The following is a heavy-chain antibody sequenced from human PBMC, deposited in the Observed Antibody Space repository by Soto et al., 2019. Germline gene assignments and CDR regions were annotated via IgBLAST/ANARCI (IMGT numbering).Heavy chain of an antibody. CDR1: GASLSDNY. J-gene: IGHJ5*02. V-gene: IGHV4-34*01. CDR2: INHSGNT. CDR3: ARRRGEFDA. D-gene: IGHD2-21*01. Sequence: SETLSLTCAFYGASLSDNYCNWLRHPPGKGLEWIGEINHSGNTNYNPSLRSRVTISIDTSKNQLSLNLRSVSAADTAVYYCARRRGEFDAWGQGTPCTVSS.